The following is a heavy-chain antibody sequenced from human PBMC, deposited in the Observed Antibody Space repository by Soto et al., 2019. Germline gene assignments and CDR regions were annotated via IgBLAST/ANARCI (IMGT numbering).Heavy chain of an antibody. J-gene: IGHJ4*02. CDR1: GASFSGNY. CDR3: ASSYGSGSGVFDY. CDR2: INYSGSV. V-gene: IGHV4-34*01. D-gene: IGHD3-10*01. Sequence: PSETLSLTCAVNGASFSGNYWSWIRQTPGKGLEWIGQINYSGSVTYNPSLESRSTISGDTSKNHFSLKVTSVTAADTAVYYCASSYGSGSGVFDYWGQGIPVTVSS.